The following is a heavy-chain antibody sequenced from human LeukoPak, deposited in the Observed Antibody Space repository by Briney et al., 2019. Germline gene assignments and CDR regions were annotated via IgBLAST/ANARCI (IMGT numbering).Heavy chain of an antibody. Sequence: GGSLRLSCAASGFTFSSYGMHWVRQAPGKGLEWVAVISYDGSNKYYADSVKGRFTISRDNSKNTLYLQMNSLRAEDTAVYYCARDWGYSYGYALDYWGQGTLVTVSS. CDR1: GFTFSSYG. CDR3: ARDWGYSYGYALDY. D-gene: IGHD5-18*01. V-gene: IGHV3-30*03. CDR2: ISYDGSNK. J-gene: IGHJ4*02.